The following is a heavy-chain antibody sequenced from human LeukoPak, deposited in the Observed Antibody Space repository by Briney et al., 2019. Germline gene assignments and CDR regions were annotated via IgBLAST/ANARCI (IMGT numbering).Heavy chain of an antibody. Sequence: SETLSLTCAVYGGSFSGYYWSWIRQPPGKGLEWIGEINHSGSTNYNPSLKSRVTISVDTSKNQFSLKLSSVTAADTAVYYCARGKGVVVRWFDPWGQGTLVIVSS. CDR1: GGSFSGYY. CDR2: INHSGST. J-gene: IGHJ5*02. D-gene: IGHD2-15*01. V-gene: IGHV4-34*01. CDR3: ARGKGVVVRWFDP.